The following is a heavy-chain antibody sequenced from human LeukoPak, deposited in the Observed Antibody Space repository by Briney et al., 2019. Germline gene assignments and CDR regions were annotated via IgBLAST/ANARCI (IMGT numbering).Heavy chain of an antibody. CDR2: IIPYLTTA. J-gene: IGHJ6*03. D-gene: IGHD3-10*01. Sequence: ASVKVSCKASGYTFTSYYMHWVRQAPGQGPEWMGGIIPYLTTANYAQKFQGRVTITADDSTSTAYMELSSLTSEDTAVYYCARASGYGSATLNYYYYYMDVWGRGTTVTVSS. CDR1: GYTFTSYY. V-gene: IGHV1-69*13. CDR3: ARASGYGSATLNYYYYYMDV.